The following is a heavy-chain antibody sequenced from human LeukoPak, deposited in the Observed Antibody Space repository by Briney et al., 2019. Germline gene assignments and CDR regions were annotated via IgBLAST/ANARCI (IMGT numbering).Heavy chain of an antibody. V-gene: IGHV1-46*01. CDR3: AREGSFSGSYRSFDY. CDR1: GYTFTNHY. D-gene: IGHD1-26*01. CDR2: ISPSGDRT. J-gene: IGHJ4*02. Sequence: GASVKISCKASGYTFTNHYMHWVRQAPGQGLEWLGLISPSGDRTWYAQKFQGRVTITRDTSASTAYMELSSLRSEDMAVYYCAREGSFSGSYRSFDYWGQGTLVTVSS.